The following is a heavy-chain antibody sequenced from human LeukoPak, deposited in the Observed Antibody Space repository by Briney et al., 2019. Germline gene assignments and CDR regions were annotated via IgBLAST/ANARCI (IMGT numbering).Heavy chain of an antibody. CDR2: VDPEDGET. J-gene: IGHJ4*02. D-gene: IGHD6-19*01. CDR1: GYTFTDYY. Sequence: GASVKVSCKASGYTFTDYYMHWVQQAPGKGLEWMGRVDPEDGETIYAEKFQGRVTMTRDTSTSTVYMELSSLRSEDTAVYYCARAYSSGWSYFDYWGQGTLVTVSS. V-gene: IGHV1-69-2*01. CDR3: ARAYSSGWSYFDY.